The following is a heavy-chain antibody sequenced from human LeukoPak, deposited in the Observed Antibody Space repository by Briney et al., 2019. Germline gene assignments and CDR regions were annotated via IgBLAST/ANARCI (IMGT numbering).Heavy chain of an antibody. J-gene: IGHJ6*02. CDR3: ARDHPLYRMDV. Sequence: ASMKVSCKASGYTFTDYYIHWVRQAPGPGLEWMGGINPNSGGTNYAQKFQGRVTMTRDTSISTAYMELSSLTSDDTAVYYCARDHPLYRMDVWGQGTTVTVSS. V-gene: IGHV1-2*02. D-gene: IGHD2-15*01. CDR1: GYTFTDYY. CDR2: INPNSGGT.